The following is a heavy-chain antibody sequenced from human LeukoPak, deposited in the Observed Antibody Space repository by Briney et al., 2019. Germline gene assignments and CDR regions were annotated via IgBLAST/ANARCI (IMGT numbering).Heavy chain of an antibody. V-gene: IGHV1-18*01. D-gene: IGHD2-2*01. Sequence: ASVKVSCKASGYPFTRYGISWVRQAPGQGLEWMGWINPDNGDTKYAQKFQGRVTMTTDTSTSTAHMELRSLRSDDTAVYYCATYYCSTTSCYPYFFDYWGQGTLVTVSS. CDR3: ATYYCSTTSCYPYFFDY. J-gene: IGHJ4*02. CDR1: GYPFTRYG. CDR2: INPDNGDT.